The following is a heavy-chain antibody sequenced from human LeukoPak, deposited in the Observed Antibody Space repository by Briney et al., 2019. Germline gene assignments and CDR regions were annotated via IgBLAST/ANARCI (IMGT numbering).Heavy chain of an antibody. Sequence: ESGPTLLKPTQTVTLTCTFSGFSLSAAGVGVGWIRQPPGKALEWLALIYWHGDQRYSPSLRTRLTIAKDTSKNQVVLTLTDVGPVDTATYYCIHQHNLAAADTWGQGILVTVSS. CDR2: IYWHGDQ. J-gene: IGHJ1*01. CDR1: GFSLSAAGVG. D-gene: IGHD6-13*01. V-gene: IGHV2-5*01. CDR3: IHQHNLAAADT.